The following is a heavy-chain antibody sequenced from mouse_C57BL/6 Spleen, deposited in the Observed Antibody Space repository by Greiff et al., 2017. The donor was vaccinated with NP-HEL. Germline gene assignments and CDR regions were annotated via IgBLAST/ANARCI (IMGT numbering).Heavy chain of an antibody. Sequence: QVQLQQSGAELVKPGASVKISCKASGYAFSSYWMNWVKQRPGKGLEWIGQIYPGDGDTNYNGKFKGKATLTADKSSSTAYMQLSSLTSEDSAVYFCARAGSFTTVVATDYWGQGTTLTVSS. CDR1: GYAFSSYW. CDR3: ARAGSFTTVVATDY. CDR2: IYPGDGDT. V-gene: IGHV1-80*01. J-gene: IGHJ2*01. D-gene: IGHD1-1*01.